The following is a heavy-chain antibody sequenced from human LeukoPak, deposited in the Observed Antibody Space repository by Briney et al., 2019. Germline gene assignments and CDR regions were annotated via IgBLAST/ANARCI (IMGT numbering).Heavy chain of an antibody. CDR2: MNPNTGNT. CDR1: GYTFISYD. J-gene: IGHJ4*02. V-gene: IGHV1-8*01. CDR3: ARALTMVRGVIGY. D-gene: IGHD3-10*01. Sequence: ASVKVSCKASGYTFISYDLNWVRQVPGQGLEWMGWMNPNTGNTGYAQKFQGRVTITRNTSISTAYMELSSLRSEDTAVYYCARALTMVRGVIGYWGQGTLVTVSS.